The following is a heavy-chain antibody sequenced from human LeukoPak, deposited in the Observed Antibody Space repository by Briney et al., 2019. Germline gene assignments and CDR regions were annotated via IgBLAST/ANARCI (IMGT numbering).Heavy chain of an antibody. CDR1: GGTFSSYA. V-gene: IGHV1-69*04. CDR3: ARPIVGALGDDAFDI. J-gene: IGHJ3*02. Sequence: SVKVSCKASGGTFSSYAISWVRQAPGQGLEWMGRIIPILGIANYAQKFQGRVTITADESTSTAYMELSSLRSEDTAVYYCARPIVGALGDDAFDIWGQGTMVTVSS. CDR2: IIPILGIA. D-gene: IGHD1-26*01.